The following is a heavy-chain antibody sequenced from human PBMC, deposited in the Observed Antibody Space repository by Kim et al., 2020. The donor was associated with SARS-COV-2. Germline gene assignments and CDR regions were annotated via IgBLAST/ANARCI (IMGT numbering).Heavy chain of an antibody. CDR3: ARQYYYDSSGYYYVPLLDAFDI. D-gene: IGHD3-22*01. J-gene: IGHJ3*02. CDR1: GYSFTSYW. Sequence: GESLKISCKGSGYSFTSYWIGWVRQMPGKGLEWMGIIYPGDSDTRYSPSFQGQVTISADKSISTAYLQWSSLKASDTAMYYCARQYYYDSSGYYYVPLLDAFDIWGQGTMVTVSS. V-gene: IGHV5-51*01. CDR2: IYPGDSDT.